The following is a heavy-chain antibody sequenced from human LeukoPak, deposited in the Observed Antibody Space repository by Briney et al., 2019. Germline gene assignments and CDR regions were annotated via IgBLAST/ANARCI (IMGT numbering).Heavy chain of an antibody. D-gene: IGHD3-22*01. J-gene: IGHJ4*02. CDR2: IGTAGDT. Sequence: GGSLRLSCAASGFTFSSYSMNWVRQATGKGLEWVSAIGTAGDTYYPGSVKGRFTISRENAKNSLYLQMNSLRAGDTAVYYCARAQYYDSSGLDYWGQGTLVTVSS. V-gene: IGHV3-13*01. CDR3: ARAQYYDSSGLDY. CDR1: GFTFSSYS.